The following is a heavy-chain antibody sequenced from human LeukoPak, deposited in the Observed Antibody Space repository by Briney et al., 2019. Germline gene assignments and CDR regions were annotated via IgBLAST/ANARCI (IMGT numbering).Heavy chain of an antibody. V-gene: IGHV3-74*01. CDR2: ISGDGNFK. Sequence: GSLRLSCAASGFTLNTYWIHWVRQTPQIGLEWVAGISGDGNFKRNADSVRGRLTIFTDNAKSTVSLQVSSLRAEDTAVYYCTATPWGGAAAIFDYWGQGILVTVSS. J-gene: IGHJ4*02. CDR1: GFTLNTYW. CDR3: TATPWGGAAAIFDY. D-gene: IGHD6-25*01.